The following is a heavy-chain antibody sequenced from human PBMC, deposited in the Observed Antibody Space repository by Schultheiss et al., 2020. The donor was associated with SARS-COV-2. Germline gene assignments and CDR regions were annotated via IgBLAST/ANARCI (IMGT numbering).Heavy chain of an antibody. J-gene: IGHJ6*02. Sequence: GGSLRLSCAASGFTFSSYSMKWVRQAPGKGLEWVSSISSSSSYIFYADSVKGRFTISRDNAKNSVYLQMNSLRAEDTAVYYCARGGTYGMDVWGQGTTVTVSS. V-gene: IGHV3-21*01. CDR1: GFTFSSYS. CDR2: ISSSSSYI. D-gene: IGHD3-16*01. CDR3: ARGGTYGMDV.